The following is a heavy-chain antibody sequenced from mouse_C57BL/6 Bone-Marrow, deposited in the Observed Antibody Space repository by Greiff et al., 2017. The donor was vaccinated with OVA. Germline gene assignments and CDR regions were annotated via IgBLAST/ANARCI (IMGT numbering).Heavy chain of an antibody. D-gene: IGHD2-4*01. V-gene: IGHV5-17*01. CDR2: ISSGSSTI. CDR3: ARGGLRRTGAWFAY. J-gene: IGHJ3*01. CDR1: GFTFSDYG. Sequence: EVQLVESGGGLVKPGGSLKLSCAASGFTFSDYGMHWVRQAPEKGLEWVAYISSGSSTIYYADTVKGRFPISRDNAKNTLFLQMTSLRSEDTAMYYCARGGLRRTGAWFAYWGQGTLVTVSA.